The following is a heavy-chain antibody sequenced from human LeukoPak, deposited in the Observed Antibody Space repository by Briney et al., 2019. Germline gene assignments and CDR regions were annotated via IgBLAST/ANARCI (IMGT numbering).Heavy chain of an antibody. V-gene: IGHV4-31*03. J-gene: IGHJ4*02. CDR2: IYYSGST. D-gene: IGHD3-22*01. CDR3: ARALSLHYYDSSGYLDY. CDR1: GGSISSGDYY. Sequence: SQTLSLTCTVSGGSISSGDYYWSWIRQHPGKGLEWIGYIYYSGSTYYNPSLKSRVTISVDTSKNQFSLKLSSVTAADTAVYYCARALSLHYYDSSGYLDYWGQGTLVTVSS.